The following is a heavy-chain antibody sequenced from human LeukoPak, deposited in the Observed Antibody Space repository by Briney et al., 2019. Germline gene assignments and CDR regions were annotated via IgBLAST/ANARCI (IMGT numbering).Heavy chain of an antibody. J-gene: IGHJ4*02. CDR2: IWYDGSNK. CDR1: GFTFSTYG. D-gene: IGHD6-13*01. V-gene: IGHV3-33*06. CDR3: AKDRLAAAGTTAPNYFDS. Sequence: GGSLRLSCAASGFTFSTYGMHWVRQAPGKGLEWVAVIWYDGSNKYYADSVKGRFTISRDNSKNTLFLQMNSLRAEDTALYYCAKDRLAAAGTTAPNYFDSWGQGALVTVSS.